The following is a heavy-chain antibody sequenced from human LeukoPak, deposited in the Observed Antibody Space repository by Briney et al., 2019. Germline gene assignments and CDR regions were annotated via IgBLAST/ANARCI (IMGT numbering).Heavy chain of an antibody. J-gene: IGHJ4*02. CDR1: GFTFSSYW. CDR3: AREPSYYYDSSGYDTFDY. Sequence: GGSLRLSCAAPGFTFSSYWMSWVRQAPGKGLEWVANIKQDGSEKYYVDSVKGRFTISRDNAKNSLYLQMNSLRAEDTAVYYCAREPSYYYDSSGYDTFDYWGQGTLVTVSS. V-gene: IGHV3-7*04. CDR2: IKQDGSEK. D-gene: IGHD3-22*01.